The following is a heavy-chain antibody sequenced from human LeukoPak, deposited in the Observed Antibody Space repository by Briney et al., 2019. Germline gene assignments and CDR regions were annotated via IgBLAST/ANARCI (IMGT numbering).Heavy chain of an antibody. CDR3: ARGSGYMDV. CDR1: GGSISSGGYS. Sequence: PSETLSLTCAVSGGSISSGGYSWSWLRQPPGKGLEWIGYIYHSGSTYYNPSLKSRVTISVDTSKNQFSLKLSSVTAADTAVYYCARGSGYMDVWGKGTTVTVSS. D-gene: IGHD3-10*01. V-gene: IGHV4-30-2*01. CDR2: IYHSGST. J-gene: IGHJ6*03.